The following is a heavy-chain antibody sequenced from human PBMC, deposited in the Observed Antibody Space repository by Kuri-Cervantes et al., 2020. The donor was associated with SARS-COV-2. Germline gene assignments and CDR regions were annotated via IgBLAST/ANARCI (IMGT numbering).Heavy chain of an antibody. D-gene: IGHD3-22*01. CDR1: GGSISTYY. CDR3: ARVHDSSGYKSLDI. V-gene: IGHV4-59*12. Sequence: SETLSLTCTVSGGSISTYYWTWIRQPPGKGLEWIGYVYYSGSTNYNPSLKSRVTISVDTSKNQFSLKLSSVTAADTAVYYCARVHDSSGYKSLDIWGQRAMVTVSS. CDR2: VYYSGST. J-gene: IGHJ3*02.